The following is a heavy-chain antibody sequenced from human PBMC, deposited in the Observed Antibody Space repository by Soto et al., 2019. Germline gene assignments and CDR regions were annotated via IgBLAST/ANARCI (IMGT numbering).Heavy chain of an antibody. CDR2: ISSSSSYI. CDR3: ARDSSSSKYNWFDP. D-gene: IGHD6-13*01. V-gene: IGHV3-21*01. Sequence: GGSLRLSCAASGFTFSSYSMNWVRQAPGKGLEWVSSISSSSSYIYYADSVKGRFTISRDNAKNSLYLQMNSLRAEDTAVYYCARDSSSSKYNWFDPWGQGTLVTVSS. J-gene: IGHJ5*02. CDR1: GFTFSSYS.